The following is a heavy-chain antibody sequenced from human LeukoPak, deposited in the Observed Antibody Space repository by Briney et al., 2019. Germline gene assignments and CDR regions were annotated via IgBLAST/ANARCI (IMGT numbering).Heavy chain of an antibody. CDR3: ARDRYDSSGYY. Sequence: SVKVSCKASGGTFSSYAISWVRQAPGQGPEWMGRIIPILGIANYAQKFQGRVTITADKSTSTAYMELSSLRSEDTAVYYCARDRYDSSGYYWGQGTLVTVSS. D-gene: IGHD3-22*01. J-gene: IGHJ4*02. CDR2: IIPILGIA. V-gene: IGHV1-69*04. CDR1: GGTFSSYA.